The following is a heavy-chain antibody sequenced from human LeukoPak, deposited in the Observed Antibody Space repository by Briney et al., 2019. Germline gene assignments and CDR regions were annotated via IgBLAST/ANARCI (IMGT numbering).Heavy chain of an antibody. CDR3: AKDVGSLNYGDYVSDY. CDR1: GFTFSDYY. Sequence: GGSLRLSCAASGFTFSDYYMSWIRQAPGKGLEWVSYMSSSSSYTNYADSVKGRFTISRDNAKNSLYLQMNSLRAEDTAVYYCAKDVGSLNYGDYVSDYWGQGTLVTVSS. CDR2: MSSSSSYT. D-gene: IGHD4-17*01. J-gene: IGHJ4*02. V-gene: IGHV3-11*06.